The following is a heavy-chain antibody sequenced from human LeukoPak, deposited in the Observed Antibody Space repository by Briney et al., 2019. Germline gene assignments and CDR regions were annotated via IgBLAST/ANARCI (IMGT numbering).Heavy chain of an antibody. CDR2: FDPEDGET. CDR1: GYTLTELS. J-gene: IGHJ4*02. Sequence: ASVKVSCKVSGYTLTELSMHWVRQAPGKGLEWMGGFDPEDGETIYAQKFQGRVTMTEDTSTDTASMELSSLRSEDTAVYYCATTYSGYDSFLHYWGQGTLVTVSS. D-gene: IGHD5-12*01. V-gene: IGHV1-24*01. CDR3: ATTYSGYDSFLHY.